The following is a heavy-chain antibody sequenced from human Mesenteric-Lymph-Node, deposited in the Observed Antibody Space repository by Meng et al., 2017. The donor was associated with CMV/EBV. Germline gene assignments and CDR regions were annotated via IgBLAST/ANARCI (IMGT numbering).Heavy chain of an antibody. Sequence: QVQLHRGGAGLLKPSEPLSLTCAVYGGSFSGYYWSWIRQPPGKGLEWIGEINHSGSTNYNPSLKSRGTISVDTSKNQFSLKLSSVTAADTAVYYCARHQRWLKSEGGFNYWGQGTLVTVSS. J-gene: IGHJ4*02. D-gene: IGHD4-23*01. CDR1: GGSFSGYY. CDR2: INHSGST. CDR3: ARHQRWLKSEGGFNY. V-gene: IGHV4-34*01.